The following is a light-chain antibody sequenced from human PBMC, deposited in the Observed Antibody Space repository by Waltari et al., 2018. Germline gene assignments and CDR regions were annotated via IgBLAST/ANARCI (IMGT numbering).Light chain of an antibody. V-gene: IGLV2-14*03. CDR2: EVT. Sequence: QSALTQPASVSGSPGQSIPFSCTGTSRDVGGYNSVSWYQQHPGKAPKLMISEVTNRPSGISNRFSGSKSGNTASLTISGLQAEDEAHYYCSSYTTSFTLVFGGGTKLTVL. CDR1: SRDVGGYNS. J-gene: IGLJ2*01. CDR3: SSYTTSFTLV.